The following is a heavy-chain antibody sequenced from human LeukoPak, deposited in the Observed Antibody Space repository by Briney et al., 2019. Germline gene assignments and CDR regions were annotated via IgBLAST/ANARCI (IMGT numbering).Heavy chain of an antibody. J-gene: IGHJ6*02. CDR2: INRDGSSA. Sequence: GGSLRLSCAASGFTFGKSWIHWVRQAPGKGLVWVSHINRDGSSANYADSVKGRSIISRDNAKNTLSLQMNSLRAEDTAVYYCARDYQYGLDVWGQGTTVTVSS. V-gene: IGHV3-74*01. CDR1: GFTFGKSW. CDR3: ARDYQYGLDV.